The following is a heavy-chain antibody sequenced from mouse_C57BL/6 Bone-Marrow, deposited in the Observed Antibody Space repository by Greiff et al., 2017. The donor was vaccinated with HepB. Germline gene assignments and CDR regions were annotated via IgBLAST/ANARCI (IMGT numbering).Heavy chain of an antibody. CDR3: ARVLSTVVGYYAMDY. D-gene: IGHD1-1*01. Sequence: VQLKESGPSLVRPSQTLSLTCTVTGFSINSDCYWIWIRQFPGNKLEYIGYTFYSGITYYNPSLESRTYITRDTSKNQFSLKLSSVTTEDTATYYCARVLSTVVGYYAMDYWGQGTSVTVSS. J-gene: IGHJ4*01. V-gene: IGHV3-3*01. CDR2: TFYSGIT. CDR1: GFSINSDCY.